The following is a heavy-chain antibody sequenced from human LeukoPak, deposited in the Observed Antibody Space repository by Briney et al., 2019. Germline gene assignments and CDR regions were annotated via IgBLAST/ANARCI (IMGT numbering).Heavy chain of an antibody. V-gene: IGHV5-10-1*01. J-gene: IGHJ6*02. Sequence: GESLRISCKGSGYSFTSYWISWVRQMPGKGLEWMGRIDPSDSYTNYSPSFQGHVTISADKSSSTAYLQWSSLKASDTAMYYCARHHRGYSYGPDGMDVWGQGTTVTVSS. D-gene: IGHD5-18*01. CDR3: ARHHRGYSYGPDGMDV. CDR1: GYSFTSYW. CDR2: IDPSDSYT.